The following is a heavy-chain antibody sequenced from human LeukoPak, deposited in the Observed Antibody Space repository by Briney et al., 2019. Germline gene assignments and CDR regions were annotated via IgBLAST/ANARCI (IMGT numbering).Heavy chain of an antibody. CDR3: AKGGSTVTTEDVVDY. CDR2: ISGGGGIT. J-gene: IGHJ4*02. Sequence: PGGSLRLSCAASAFTFSRSAMSWVRRAPGKGLEWVSVISGGGGITNYADSVKGRFTISRDNSNNTLSLQMNSLRVEDTAVYYCAKGGSTVTTEDVVDYWGQGTLVTVSS. D-gene: IGHD4-17*01. V-gene: IGHV3-23*01. CDR1: AFTFSRSA.